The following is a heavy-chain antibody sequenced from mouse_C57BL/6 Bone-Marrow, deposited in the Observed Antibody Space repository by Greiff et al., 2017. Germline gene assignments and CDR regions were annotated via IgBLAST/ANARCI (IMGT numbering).Heavy chain of an antibody. CDR2: IDPEDGET. D-gene: IGHD2-5*01. CDR3: ASYYSKRYYAMDY. CDR1: GFNIKDYY. J-gene: IGHJ4*01. V-gene: IGHV14-2*01. Sequence: EVKLVESGAELVKPGASVKLSCTASGFNIKDYYMHWVKQRTEQGLEWIGRIDPEDGETKYAPKFQGKATITADTSSNTAYLQLSSLTSEDTAVYYCASYYSKRYYAMDYWGKGTSVTVSS.